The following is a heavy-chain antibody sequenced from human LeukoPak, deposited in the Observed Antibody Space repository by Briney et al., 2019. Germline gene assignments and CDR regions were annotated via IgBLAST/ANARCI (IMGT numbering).Heavy chain of an antibody. D-gene: IGHD5-18*01. CDR3: AAPRRGYSYGGFDY. CDR2: IYYSGST. CDR1: GGSISSYY. V-gene: IGHV4-59*08. J-gene: IGHJ4*02. Sequence: SETLSLTCTVSGGSISSYYWSWIRQPPGKGLEWIGYIYYSGSTNYNPSLKSRVTISVDTSKNQFSLKLSSVTAADTAVYHCAAPRRGYSYGGFDYWGQGTLVTVSS.